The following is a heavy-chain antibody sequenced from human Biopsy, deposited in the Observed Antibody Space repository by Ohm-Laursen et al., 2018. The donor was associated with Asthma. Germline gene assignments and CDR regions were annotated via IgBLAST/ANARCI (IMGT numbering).Heavy chain of an antibody. J-gene: IGHJ6*02. CDR3: ARVASYGDLYFGIDV. D-gene: IGHD4-17*01. CDR2: VFWSGTT. V-gene: IGHV4-30-4*02. Sequence: SDTLSLTCTVGGAYIGSRDHHWSWIRQSPGTGLEWIGFVFWSGTTHYNRSLERRLSISIDTTRNEFSVTLRSVTAADTAVYFCARVASYGDLYFGIDVWGPGTTVSVS. CDR1: GAYIGSRDHH.